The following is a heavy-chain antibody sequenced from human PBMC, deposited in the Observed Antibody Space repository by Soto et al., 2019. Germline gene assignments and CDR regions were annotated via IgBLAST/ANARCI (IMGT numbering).Heavy chain of an antibody. D-gene: IGHD6-13*01. CDR1: GFTFSSYA. Sequence: GGSLRLSCAASGFTFSSYAMHWVRQAPGKGLEWVAVISYDGSNKYYADSVKGRFTISRDNSKNTLYLQMNSLRAEDTAVYYCARDSSSSWSIDYWGQGTLVTVS. CDR3: ARDSSSSWSIDY. J-gene: IGHJ4*02. V-gene: IGHV3-30-3*01. CDR2: ISYDGSNK.